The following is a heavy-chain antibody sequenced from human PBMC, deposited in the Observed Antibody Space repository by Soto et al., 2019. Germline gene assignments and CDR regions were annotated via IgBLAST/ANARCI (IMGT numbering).Heavy chain of an antibody. Sequence: QIQLVQSATEVKKPGASVKVSCKTSGYTFSSYGVSWVRQAPGQGLEWMGWISAYNDNTNYAQKFQGRVTLTTDTTPRKATMELRSLRSDDTAIYYCAREGYYYGSGTYAPPRYYGMDVWGQGTTVIVSS. CDR3: AREGYYYGSGTYAPPRYYGMDV. V-gene: IGHV1-18*01. D-gene: IGHD3-10*01. CDR2: ISAYNDNT. CDR1: GYTFSSYG. J-gene: IGHJ6*02.